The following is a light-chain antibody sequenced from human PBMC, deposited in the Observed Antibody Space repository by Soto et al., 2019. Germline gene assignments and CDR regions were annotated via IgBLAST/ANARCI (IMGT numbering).Light chain of an antibody. CDR2: GAS. J-gene: IGKJ1*01. Sequence: IALTQSPGTLSLSPGERATLSCRASQSVSSTYLAWYQQKPGQAPRLLIYGASSRATGIPDRFSGSGSGTDFTLTISRLESEDFAVYYCQQYGSSPRTFGQGTEVEIK. CDR3: QQYGSSPRT. CDR1: QSVSSTY. V-gene: IGKV3-20*01.